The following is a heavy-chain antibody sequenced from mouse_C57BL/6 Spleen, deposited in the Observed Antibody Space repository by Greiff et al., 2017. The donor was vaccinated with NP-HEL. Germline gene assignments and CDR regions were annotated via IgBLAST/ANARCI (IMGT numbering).Heavy chain of an antibody. CDR3: ARSPYYYGSSHWYFDV. J-gene: IGHJ1*03. Sequence: EVQLQQSGAELVKPGASVKLSCTASGFNIKDYYMHWVKQRTEQGLEWIGRIDPEDGENKYAPKFQGKATITADTSSNTAYLQLSSLTSEDTAVYYCARSPYYYGSSHWYFDVWGTGTTVTVSS. V-gene: IGHV14-2*01. CDR2: IDPEDGEN. D-gene: IGHD1-1*01. CDR1: GFNIKDYY.